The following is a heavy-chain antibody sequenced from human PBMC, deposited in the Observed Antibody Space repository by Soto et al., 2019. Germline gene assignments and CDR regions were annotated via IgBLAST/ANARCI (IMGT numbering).Heavy chain of an antibody. Sequence: ASVKVSGKASGYTFTSYGIIWVRQAPGQGLEWMGWISAYNGNTNYAQKLQGRVTMTTDTSTSTAYMELRSLRSDDTAVYYCARVHYYSNQGYMDVWGKGTTVTVSS. CDR3: ARVHYYSNQGYMDV. V-gene: IGHV1-18*01. D-gene: IGHD4-4*01. CDR2: ISAYNGNT. CDR1: GYTFTSYG. J-gene: IGHJ6*03.